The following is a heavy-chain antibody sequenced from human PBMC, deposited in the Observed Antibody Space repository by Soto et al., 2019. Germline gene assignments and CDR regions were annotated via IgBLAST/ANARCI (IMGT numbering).Heavy chain of an antibody. D-gene: IGHD4-17*01. CDR3: TRAPRVFGVTRYENYFDF. Sequence: SVKVSCKASGGAFSNSVVSWMRQAPGQGLEWMGGYIPTFGPANYAQKFQGRVTIIADESQSTAYMEVTSLRSEATAVYYRTRAPRVFGVTRYENYFDFWGQGTLVTVSS. CDR2: YIPTFGPA. J-gene: IGHJ4*02. CDR1: GGAFSNSV. V-gene: IGHV1-69*13.